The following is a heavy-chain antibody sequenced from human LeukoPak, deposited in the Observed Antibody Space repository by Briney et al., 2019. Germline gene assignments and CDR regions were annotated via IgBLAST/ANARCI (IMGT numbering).Heavy chain of an antibody. Sequence: GGSLRLSCAASGFTFSSYSMNWVRQAPGKGLEWVSSISSSSSYIYYADSVKGRFTISRDNAKNSLFLQMNSLRAEDTAVYYCTRDGGCVGDSCHYSYYMDVWGKGTTVAVSS. V-gene: IGHV3-21*06. CDR2: ISSSSSYI. CDR1: GFTFSSYS. D-gene: IGHD2-21*02. J-gene: IGHJ6*03. CDR3: TRDGGCVGDSCHYSYYMDV.